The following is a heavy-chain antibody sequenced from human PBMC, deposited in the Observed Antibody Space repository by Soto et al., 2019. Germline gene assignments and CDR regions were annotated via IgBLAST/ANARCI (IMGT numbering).Heavy chain of an antibody. CDR1: GGSISSYY. D-gene: IGHD5-12*01. CDR3: ARERRLESLVWSNDAFDI. V-gene: IGHV4-59*01. J-gene: IGHJ3*02. CDR2: IYYSGST. Sequence: SETLSLTCTVSGGSISSYYWSWIRQPPGKGLEWIGYIYYSGSTNYNPSLKSRVTISVDTSKNQFSLKLSSVTAADTAVYYCARERRLESLVWSNDAFDIWGQGTMVTVSS.